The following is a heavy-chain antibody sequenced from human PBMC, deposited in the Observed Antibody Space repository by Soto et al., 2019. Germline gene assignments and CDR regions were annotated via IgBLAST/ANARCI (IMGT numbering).Heavy chain of an antibody. V-gene: IGHV5-51*01. CDR1: GYRFTNYW. CDR2: IYPGDSDT. CDR3: ARLWFGDLFRLHNWFDP. J-gene: IGHJ5*02. Sequence: GESLKISCKGSGYRFTNYWIGWVRQMPGKGLEWMGIIYPGDSDTRYSPSFQGQVTISADKSISTAYLQWSSLKASDTAVYYCARLWFGDLFRLHNWFDPWGQGTLVTV. D-gene: IGHD3-10*01.